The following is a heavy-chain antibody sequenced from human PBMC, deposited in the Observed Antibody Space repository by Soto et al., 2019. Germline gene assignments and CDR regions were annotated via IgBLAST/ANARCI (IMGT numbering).Heavy chain of an antibody. D-gene: IGHD5-12*01. CDR2: INPSGGST. CDR1: GYTFTSYY. J-gene: IGHJ6*02. CDR3: ARESVDIVATTRVSGGMDV. V-gene: IGHV1-46*01. Sequence: QVQLVQSGAEVKKPGASVKVSCKASGYTFTSYYMHWVRQAPGQGLEWMGIINPSGGSTSYAQKFRGRVTTTRDTSTSTVYMELSSLRSEDTAVYYCARESVDIVATTRVSGGMDVWGQGTTVTVSS.